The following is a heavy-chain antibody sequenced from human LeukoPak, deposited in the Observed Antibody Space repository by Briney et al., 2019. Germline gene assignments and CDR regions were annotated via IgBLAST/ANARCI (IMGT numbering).Heavy chain of an antibody. V-gene: IGHV3-64*01. D-gene: IGHD3-10*01. CDR2: ISSNGGST. Sequence: GGSLRLSCAASGFTFSSYAMHWVGQAPGKGLEYVSTISSNGGSTYYANSVKGRFTISRDNSKNTLYLQMGSLRAEDMAVYYCARDSGANVLTNAFDIWGQGTMVTVSS. CDR1: GFTFSSYA. CDR3: ARDSGANVLTNAFDI. J-gene: IGHJ3*02.